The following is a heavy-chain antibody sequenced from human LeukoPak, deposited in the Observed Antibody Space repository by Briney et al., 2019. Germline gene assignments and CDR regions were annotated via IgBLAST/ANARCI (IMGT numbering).Heavy chain of an antibody. V-gene: IGHV1-2*02. Sequence: ASLKGSCKASGYTFTGNYMHCVGQAPGPGLEWMGWINPNSGGTNFAQKFRGRVTMTRDTSISTAFMELSRLTSDDTAVYYCARLWNTGYIIYFDSWGQGALVTVSS. J-gene: IGHJ4*02. D-gene: IGHD5-12*01. CDR1: GYTFTGNY. CDR3: ARLWNTGYIIYFDS. CDR2: INPNSGGT.